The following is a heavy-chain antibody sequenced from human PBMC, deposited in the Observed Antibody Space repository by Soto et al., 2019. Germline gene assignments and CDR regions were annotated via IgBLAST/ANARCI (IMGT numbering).Heavy chain of an antibody. D-gene: IGHD3-10*01. CDR1: GYTFTSYG. V-gene: IGHV1-18*01. Sequence: ASVKVSCKASGYTFTSYGISCVRQAPGQVLEWMGWISAYNGNTNYAQKLQGRVTMTTDTSTSTAYMELRSLRSDDTAVYYCARGGYYGSGVRPATFDIWGQGTMVTVSS. CDR2: ISAYNGNT. J-gene: IGHJ3*02. CDR3: ARGGYYGSGVRPATFDI.